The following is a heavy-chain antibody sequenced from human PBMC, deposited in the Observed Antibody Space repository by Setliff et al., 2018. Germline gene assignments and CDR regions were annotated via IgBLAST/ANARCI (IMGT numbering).Heavy chain of an antibody. Sequence: ASVKVSCKTSGHITTYGITWVRQAPGQGLEWMGWISAYNGHTNYPQKFQGRVTMTTDTSTGTAYIELRSLRSGDSAVYYCARINFYVSSGHYYAPDYWGQGTLVTVSS. CDR3: ARINFYVSSGHYYAPDY. J-gene: IGHJ4*02. CDR1: GHITTYG. CDR2: ISAYNGHT. V-gene: IGHV1-18*01. D-gene: IGHD3-22*01.